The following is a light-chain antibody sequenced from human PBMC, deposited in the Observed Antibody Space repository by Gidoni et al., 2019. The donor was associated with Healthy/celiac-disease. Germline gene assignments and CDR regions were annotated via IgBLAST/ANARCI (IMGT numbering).Light chain of an antibody. V-gene: IGKV3-20*01. CDR3: QQYGSSPGYT. CDR1: QSFSSSY. CDR2: GAS. Sequence: EIVLTQSPGTLALSPGESAALSCSASQSFSSSYLSWYQQKPGQAPRLLIYGASSRATGIPDRLSGSGSGTDFTLTISRLEPEDFAVYYCQQYGSSPGYTFGQGTKLEIK. J-gene: IGKJ2*01.